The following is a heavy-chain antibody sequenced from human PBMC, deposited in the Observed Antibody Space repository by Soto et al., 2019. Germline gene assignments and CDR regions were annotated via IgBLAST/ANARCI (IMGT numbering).Heavy chain of an antibody. CDR2: IWYDGSNK. V-gene: IGHV3-33*01. Sequence: GGSLRLSCAASGFTFSSYGMHWVRQAPGKGLEWVAVIWYDGSNKYYADSVKGRFTISRDNSKNTLYLQMNSLRAEDTAVYYCAREYNWNFTYFDYWGQGTLVTVSS. CDR3: AREYNWNFTYFDY. D-gene: IGHD1-7*01. CDR1: GFTFSSYG. J-gene: IGHJ4*02.